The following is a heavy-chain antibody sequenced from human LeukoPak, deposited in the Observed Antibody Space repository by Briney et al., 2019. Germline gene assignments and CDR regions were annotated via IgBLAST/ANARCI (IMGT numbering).Heavy chain of an antibody. CDR2: IRYDGSNK. Sequence: GGSLRLSCAASGFTFSSYGMHWVRQAPGKGLEWVAFIRYDGSNKYYADSVKGRFTISRDNSKNTLYLQMNSLRAEDTAVYYCAKDQRHVTMVRGVIDFIVYWGQGTLVTVSS. J-gene: IGHJ4*02. D-gene: IGHD3-10*01. V-gene: IGHV3-30*02. CDR3: AKDQRHVTMVRGVIDFIVY. CDR1: GFTFSSYG.